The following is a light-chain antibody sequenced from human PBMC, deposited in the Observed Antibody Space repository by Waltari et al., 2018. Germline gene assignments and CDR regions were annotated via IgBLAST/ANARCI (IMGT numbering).Light chain of an antibody. CDR2: QDK. Sequence: SYDLTQPPSVSVSPGQTASITCSGNKLGHTFASWYQQRPGQSPVLVIYQDKKRPSGIPERFSGSNSGYTATLTISGALPMDEADYYCLAWDSSTAWTFGTGTRVTVL. V-gene: IGLV3-1*01. J-gene: IGLJ1*01. CDR3: LAWDSSTAWT. CDR1: KLGHTF.